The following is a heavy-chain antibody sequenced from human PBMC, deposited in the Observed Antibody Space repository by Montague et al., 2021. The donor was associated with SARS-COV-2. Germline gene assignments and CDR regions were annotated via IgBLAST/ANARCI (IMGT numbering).Heavy chain of an antibody. CDR2: ILHSGST. Sequence: SETLSLTCAVSGGSISGSNWWTWLRQPPGKGLEWIGEILHSGSTNYISSLKSRVTISVDKSKNQFSLKLTSVTAADTAVYYCATLPSSITIFGVVQGYYFDDWGQGTLVTVSS. J-gene: IGHJ4*02. D-gene: IGHD3-3*01. V-gene: IGHV4-4*02. CDR1: GGSISGSNW. CDR3: ATLPSSITIFGVVQGYYFDD.